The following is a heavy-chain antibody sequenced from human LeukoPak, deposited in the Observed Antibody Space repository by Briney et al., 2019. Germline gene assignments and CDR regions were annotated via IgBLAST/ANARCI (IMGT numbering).Heavy chain of an antibody. CDR3: AREANYYYGSGSQRPQTYYFDY. D-gene: IGHD3-10*01. J-gene: IGHJ4*02. CDR2: INWNGGST. CDR1: GFTFDDYG. V-gene: IGHV3-20*04. Sequence: GGSLRLSCAASGFTFDDYGMSWVRQAPGKGLEWVSGINWNGGSTGYADSVKGRFTISRDNAKNSLYLQMNSLRAEDTALYYCAREANYYYGSGSQRPQTYYFDYWGQGTLVTVSS.